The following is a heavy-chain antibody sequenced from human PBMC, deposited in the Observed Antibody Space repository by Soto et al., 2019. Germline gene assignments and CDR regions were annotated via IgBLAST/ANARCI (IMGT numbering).Heavy chain of an antibody. Sequence: GESLKISCKGSGYSFTSYWIGWVRQMPGKGLEWMGIIYPGDSDTRYSPSFQGQVTISADKSISTAYLQWSSLKASDTAMYYCATAGTNGGGWYGMDVWGQGTTVTVSS. D-gene: IGHD3-16*01. CDR1: GYSFTSYW. CDR2: IYPGDSDT. CDR3: ATAGTNGGGWYGMDV. V-gene: IGHV5-51*01. J-gene: IGHJ6*02.